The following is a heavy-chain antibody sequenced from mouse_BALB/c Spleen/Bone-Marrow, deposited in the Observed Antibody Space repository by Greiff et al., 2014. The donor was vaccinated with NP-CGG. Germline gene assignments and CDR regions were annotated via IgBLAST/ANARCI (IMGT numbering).Heavy chain of an antibody. CDR3: ESRGEYFDV. V-gene: IGHV1-31*01. CDR2: IYPYNGAS. Sequence: VQLQQSGPELVKPGASVKISCKASGYSFTGYYMHWVKQSHGNSLDWIGYIYPYNGASSYNQKSKGKATLTVDKSSSTAYMELRSLTSDDSAVYYCESRGEYFDVWGAGTTVTVSS. CDR1: GYSFTGYY. J-gene: IGHJ1*01.